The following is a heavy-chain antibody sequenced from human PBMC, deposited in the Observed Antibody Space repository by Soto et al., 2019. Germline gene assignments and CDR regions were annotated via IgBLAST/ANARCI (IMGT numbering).Heavy chain of an antibody. J-gene: IGHJ5*02. V-gene: IGHV1-8*01. D-gene: IGHD6-13*01. CDR3: ARGIEAAATNKNNWFDP. CDR2: MNPNSGNT. Sequence: GTSVKVSCKASGYTFTSYDINWVRQATGQGLEWMGWMNPNSGNTGYAQKFQGRVTMTRNTSISTAYMELSSLRSEDTAVYYCARGIEAAATNKNNWFDPGGQGTLVTVSS. CDR1: GYTFTSYD.